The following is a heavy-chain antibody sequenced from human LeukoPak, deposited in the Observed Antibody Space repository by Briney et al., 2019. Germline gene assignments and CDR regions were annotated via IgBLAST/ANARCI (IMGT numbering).Heavy chain of an antibody. D-gene: IGHD1-26*01. J-gene: IGHJ4*02. CDR2: INPNSGGT. Sequence: GASVKVSCKASGYTFTGYYMHWVRPAPGQGLEWMGWINPNSGGTNYAQKFQGRVTMTRDTSISTAYMELSRLRSDDTAVYYCARVSESYHRAYYAFDYWGQGTLVTVSS. V-gene: IGHV1-2*02. CDR3: ARVSESYHRAYYAFDY. CDR1: GYTFTGYY.